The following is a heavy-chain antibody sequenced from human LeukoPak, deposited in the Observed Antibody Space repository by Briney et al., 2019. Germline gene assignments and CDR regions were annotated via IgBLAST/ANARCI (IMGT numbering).Heavy chain of an antibody. CDR1: GGSISSGGYS. CDR3: ARVTYEDYDFDY. J-gene: IGHJ4*02. Sequence: SETLSLTCAVSGGSISSGGYSWSWIRQPPGKGLEWIGYIYHSGSTYYNPSLKSRVTISVDRSKNQFSLKLSSVTAADTAVYYCARVTYEDYDFDYWGQGTLVTVSS. D-gene: IGHD4-17*01. V-gene: IGHV4-30-2*01. CDR2: IYHSGST.